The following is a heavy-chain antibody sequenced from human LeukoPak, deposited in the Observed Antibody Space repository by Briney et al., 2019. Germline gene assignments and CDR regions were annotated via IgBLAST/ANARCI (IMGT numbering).Heavy chain of an antibody. CDR1: GFTFSYYS. V-gene: IGHV3-48*02. D-gene: IGHD2-8*01. Sequence: GGSLRLSCAASGFTFSYYSMNWVRQAPGKGLEWVSYISSRSSTIYYADSVKGRFTISRDNAKNSLYLQMNSLRDDDTAVYYCARDAFNGRPYLGYYFDYWGQGNLVTVSS. J-gene: IGHJ4*02. CDR3: ARDAFNGRPYLGYYFDY. CDR2: ISSRSSTI.